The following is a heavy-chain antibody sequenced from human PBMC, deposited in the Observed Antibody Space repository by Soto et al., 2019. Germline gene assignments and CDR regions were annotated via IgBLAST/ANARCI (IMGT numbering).Heavy chain of an antibody. D-gene: IGHD2-15*01. V-gene: IGHV3-33*01. CDR3: ASSYCSGGSCWVFDF. CDR2: IWYDGSEK. Sequence: QVQLVESGGGVVQPGRSLRISCAASGFTFSNYAMHWIRQAPGKGLEWVAVIWYDGSEKYYADSVKGRFTISRDNSENTLFLQMNSLRGDDTAVYYCASSYCSGGSCWVFDFWGQGTHVTVSS. J-gene: IGHJ4*02. CDR1: GFTFSNYA.